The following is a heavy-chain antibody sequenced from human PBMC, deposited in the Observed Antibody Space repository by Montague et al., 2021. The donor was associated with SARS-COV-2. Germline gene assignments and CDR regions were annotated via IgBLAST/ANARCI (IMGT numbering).Heavy chain of an antibody. CDR3: ARGSGWMGNAFEI. D-gene: IGHD6-19*01. J-gene: IGHJ3*02. Sequence: SETLSLTCTVSGGSISSYYWSWIRQPPGKGLEWIGYIYYSGSTNYNPSLKSRVTISVDSSKNQFSLKLSSVTAADTAVYYCARGSGWMGNAFEIWGQGAMVTVSS. CDR2: IYYSGST. V-gene: IGHV4-59*01. CDR1: GGSISSYY.